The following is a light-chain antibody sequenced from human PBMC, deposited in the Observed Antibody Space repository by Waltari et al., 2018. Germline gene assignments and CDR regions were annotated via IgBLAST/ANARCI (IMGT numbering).Light chain of an antibody. CDR1: QSVLYSSNNKNY. CDR2: WAS. CDR3: QQYYSTPYT. J-gene: IGKJ2*01. Sequence: INCKSSQSVLYSSNNKNYLAWYQQKPGQPPKLLIYWASTRESGVPDRFSGSGSGTDFTLTISSLQAEDVAVYYCQQYYSTPYTFGQGTKLEIK. V-gene: IGKV4-1*01.